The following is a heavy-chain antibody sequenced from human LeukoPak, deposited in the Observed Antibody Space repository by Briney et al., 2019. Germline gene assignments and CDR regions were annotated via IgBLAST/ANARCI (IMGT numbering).Heavy chain of an antibody. CDR1: GFTFSDYY. CDR3: AREVRGDYFDF. J-gene: IGHJ4*02. V-gene: IGHV3-11*01. Sequence: GPLRLSCAASGFTFSDYYMSWIRQAPGKGLEWVSYISSSGSTIYYADSVKGRFTISRDNAKNSLYLQVNSLRAEDTAVYYCAREVRGDYFDFWGQGTLVTVSS. D-gene: IGHD3-16*01. CDR2: ISSSGSTI.